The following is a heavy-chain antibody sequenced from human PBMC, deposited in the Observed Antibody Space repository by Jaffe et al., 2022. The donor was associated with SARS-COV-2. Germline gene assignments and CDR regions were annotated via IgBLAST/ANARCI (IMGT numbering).Heavy chain of an antibody. CDR2: LAYDGSQE. J-gene: IGHJ4*02. CDR1: GFSFSDYP. CDR3: VRGHNFYFDN. D-gene: IGHD1-20*01. V-gene: IGHV3-30*14. Sequence: QVQLVESGGGVVQPGGSLRLSCVASGFSFSDYPLCWVRQAPGKGLEWVSLLAYDGSQEYYADSVKGRFTVSRDTSKNTLYLQMNSLRADDTAVYQCVRGHNFYFDNWGQGTLVTVSP.